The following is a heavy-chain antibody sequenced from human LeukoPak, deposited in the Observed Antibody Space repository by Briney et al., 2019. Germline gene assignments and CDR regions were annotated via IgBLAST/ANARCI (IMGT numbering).Heavy chain of an antibody. CDR3: AKDQVADAAYYYYGMDV. V-gene: IGHV3-23*01. CDR2: ISGSGDYT. Sequence: GGSLRLSCVVSGFTFGNYAMNWVRQAPGKGLEWVSSISGSGDYTNTADSVKGRFTISRDNSKNTLYLQMKSLRAEDTALYFCAKDQVADAAYYYYGMDVWGQGTTVTVSS. CDR1: GFTFGNYA. J-gene: IGHJ6*02. D-gene: IGHD6-13*01.